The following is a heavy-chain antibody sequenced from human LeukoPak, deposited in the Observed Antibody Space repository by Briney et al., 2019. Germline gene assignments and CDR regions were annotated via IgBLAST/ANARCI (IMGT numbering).Heavy chain of an antibody. Sequence: ASVKVSCKASGYTFTSYGISWVRQAPGQGLEWMGWISAYNGNTNYAQKLQGRVTMTTDTSTSTAYMELRSLRSDDTAVYYCARDPSMIVVDHDAFDIWGQGTMVTVSS. CDR3: ARDPSMIVVDHDAFDI. J-gene: IGHJ3*02. V-gene: IGHV1-18*01. D-gene: IGHD3-22*01. CDR1: GYTFTSYG. CDR2: ISAYNGNT.